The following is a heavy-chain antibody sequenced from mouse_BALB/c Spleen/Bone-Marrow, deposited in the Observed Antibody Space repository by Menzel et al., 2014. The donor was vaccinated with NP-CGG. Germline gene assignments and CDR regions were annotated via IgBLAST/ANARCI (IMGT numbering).Heavy chain of an antibody. CDR3: ASKTGTGYWYFDV. D-gene: IGHD4-1*01. J-gene: IGHJ1*01. V-gene: IGHV5-9-4*01. CDR1: GFTFSSYA. Sequence: EVRLVESGGGLVKPGGSLKLSCAASGFTFSSYAMSWVRQSPEKRLEWVAEISSGGSYTYYPDTVTGRFTISRDNAKNTLYLEMSSLRSEDTAMYYCASKTGTGYWYFDVWVAGTTVTVSS. CDR2: ISSGGSYT.